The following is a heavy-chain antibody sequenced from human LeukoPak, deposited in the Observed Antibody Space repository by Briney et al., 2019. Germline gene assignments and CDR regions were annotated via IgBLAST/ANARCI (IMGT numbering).Heavy chain of an antibody. CDR3: AKPYYGSGSYFGAFDI. CDR2: ISGSGGST. D-gene: IGHD3-10*01. CDR1: GFTFSSYA. J-gene: IGHJ3*02. Sequence: GGSLRLSCAASGFTFSSYAMSWVRQAPGKGLEWVSAISGSGGSTYYADSVKGRFTISRDNSKNTLYLQMNSLRAEDTAVYYCAKPYYGSGSYFGAFDIWGQGTMATVSS. V-gene: IGHV3-23*01.